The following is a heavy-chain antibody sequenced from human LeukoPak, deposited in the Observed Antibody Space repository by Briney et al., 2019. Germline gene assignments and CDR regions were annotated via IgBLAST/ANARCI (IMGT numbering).Heavy chain of an antibody. CDR3: ARHSVSPIGATTDHGLDY. D-gene: IGHD1-1*01. J-gene: IGHJ4*02. CDR2: INPNSGGT. V-gene: IGHV1-2*02. CDR1: RYTFTGYY. Sequence: GASVKVSCKASRYTFTGYYMHWVRQAPGQGLEWMGWINPNSGGTNYAQKFQGRVTMTSATSISTASMDLSMLRPEDTDVYYYARHSVSPIGATTDHGLDYWGQGTLVTVSS.